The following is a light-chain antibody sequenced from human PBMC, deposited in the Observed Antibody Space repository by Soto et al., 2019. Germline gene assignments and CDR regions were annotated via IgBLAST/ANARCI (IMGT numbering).Light chain of an antibody. J-gene: IGLJ1*01. CDR2: EVS. CDR3: NAQADNGKHV. V-gene: IGLV2-8*01. Sequence: QSVLTQPPSASGSPGQSVTISCTGNSNDVGHSSFISWYQQHPGKGPKLIIYEVSKRPSGVPDRCSGSKSGNTASLSVSGLQDEDEADYFCNAQADNGKHVFGTGTKLTVL. CDR1: SNDVGHSSF.